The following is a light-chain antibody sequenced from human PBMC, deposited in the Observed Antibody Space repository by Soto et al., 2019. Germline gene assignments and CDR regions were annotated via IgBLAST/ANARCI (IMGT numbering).Light chain of an antibody. J-gene: IGKJ5*01. V-gene: IGKV1-39*01. CDR2: AAS. CDR1: QSISSY. Sequence: DIQMTQSPSSLSASVGDRVTITCRASQSISSYLNWYQQKPGKAPKLLIYAASSLQSGVPSRFSGSGSGTDFTLTISSLQPEDFATYYCKQSYITLITFGQGTRLEIK. CDR3: KQSYITLIT.